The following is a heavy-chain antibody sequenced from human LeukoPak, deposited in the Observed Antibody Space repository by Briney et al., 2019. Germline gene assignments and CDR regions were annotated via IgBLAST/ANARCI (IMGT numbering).Heavy chain of an antibody. V-gene: IGHV1-2*02. J-gene: IGHJ6*02. Sequence: ASVKVSCKASGYTFTGYYMHWVRQAPGQGLEWMGWINPNSGGTNYAQKFQGRVTMTRDTSISTAYMELSRLRAEDTAVYYCARGDIVVVPAEGEAWYYYYGMDVWGQGTTVTVSS. D-gene: IGHD2-2*01. CDR1: GYTFTGYY. CDR3: ARGDIVVVPAEGEAWYYYYGMDV. CDR2: INPNSGGT.